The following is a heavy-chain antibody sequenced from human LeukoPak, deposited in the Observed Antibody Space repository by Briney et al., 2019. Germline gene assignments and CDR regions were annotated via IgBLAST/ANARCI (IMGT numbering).Heavy chain of an antibody. CDR3: ASHGYSNGYPGYYYMDV. CDR2: IYTSGST. D-gene: IGHD5-18*01. Sequence: PPETLSLTCPVSGGSISSYYLSWIRQPPGKGGEWIGYIYTSGSTSYNPSLKSRLTISVDTAKNQFSQQLSTGTASETAVYYSASHGYSNGYPGYYYMDVWGKGTTVTVSS. CDR1: GGSISSYY. V-gene: IGHV4-4*09. J-gene: IGHJ6*03.